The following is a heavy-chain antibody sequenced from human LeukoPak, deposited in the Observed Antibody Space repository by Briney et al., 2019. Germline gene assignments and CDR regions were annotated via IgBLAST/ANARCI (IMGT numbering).Heavy chain of an antibody. D-gene: IGHD3-10*02. CDR3: AELGITMIGGV. V-gene: IGHV3-48*03. Sequence: GGSLRLSCAASGFTFCSNEMKWVRQAPRKGLVWVSYISSSRSTIYYAVSVKGRFTISRDNAKNSLYLQMNSLRGEDTAVYYCAELGITMIGGVWGKGTTVTISS. CDR2: ISSSRSTI. J-gene: IGHJ6*04. CDR1: GFTFCSNE.